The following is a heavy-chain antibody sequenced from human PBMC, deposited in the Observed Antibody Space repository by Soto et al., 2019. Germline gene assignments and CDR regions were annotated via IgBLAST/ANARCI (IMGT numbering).Heavy chain of an antibody. Sequence: GXSVKVSCKASGYTFTSYGSSWVRQAPGQGLEWMGWISAYNGNTNYAQKLQGRVTMTTDTSTSTAYMELRSLRSDDTAVYYCARVTGEYYYDSSGYYYWGQGTLVTVSS. V-gene: IGHV1-18*01. CDR2: ISAYNGNT. CDR1: GYTFTSYG. CDR3: ARVTGEYYYDSSGYYY. D-gene: IGHD3-22*01. J-gene: IGHJ4*02.